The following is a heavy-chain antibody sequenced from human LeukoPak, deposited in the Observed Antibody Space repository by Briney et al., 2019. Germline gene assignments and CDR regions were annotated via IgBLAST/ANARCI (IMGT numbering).Heavy chain of an antibody. D-gene: IGHD6-13*01. Sequence: GGSLRLSCAASGFTFSDYYMSWIRQAPGKGLEWVAVISYDGSNKYYADSVKGRFTISRDNSKNTLYLQMNSLRAEDTAVYYCARDGLAGDFDYWGQGTLVTVSS. J-gene: IGHJ4*02. CDR3: ARDGLAGDFDY. CDR2: ISYDGSNK. CDR1: GFTFSDYY. V-gene: IGHV3-30-3*01.